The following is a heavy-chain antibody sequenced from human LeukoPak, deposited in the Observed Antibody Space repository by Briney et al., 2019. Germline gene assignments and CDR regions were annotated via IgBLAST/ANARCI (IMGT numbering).Heavy chain of an antibody. J-gene: IGHJ4*02. CDR2: IYTSGST. CDR1: GGSISSGSYY. V-gene: IGHV4-61*02. Sequence: SETLSLTCTVSGGSISSGSYYWSWIRQPAGKGLEWSGRIYTSGSTNYNPSLKSRVTISVDTSKNQFSLKLSSVAAADTALYYCATALYNSSWYAIDYSGQGTLVTVSS. CDR3: ATALYNSSWYAIDY. D-gene: IGHD6-13*01.